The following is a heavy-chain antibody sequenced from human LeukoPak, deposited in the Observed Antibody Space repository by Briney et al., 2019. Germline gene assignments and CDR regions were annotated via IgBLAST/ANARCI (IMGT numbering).Heavy chain of an antibody. Sequence: SETLSLTCTVSGGSVSSGGYYWVWIRQRPGKGLEWIGYIYYTGSTSYNPSLKSRLTIAVDTSKNQFSLKLSSVTAADTAVYYCARPLNTVHDTFDVWRQGTMVTASS. CDR2: IYYTGST. D-gene: IGHD4-11*01. J-gene: IGHJ3*01. V-gene: IGHV4-31*03. CDR1: GGSVSSGGYY. CDR3: ARPLNTVHDTFDV.